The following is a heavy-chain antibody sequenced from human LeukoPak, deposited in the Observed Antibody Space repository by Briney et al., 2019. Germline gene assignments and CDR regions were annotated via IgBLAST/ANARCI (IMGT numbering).Heavy chain of an antibody. CDR3: AREGSSSLMFDY. CDR1: NGSISIYY. Sequence: PSETLSLTCTVSNGSISIYYWSWIRQPPGKGLEWIGEINHSGSTNYNPSLKSRVTISVDTSKNQFSLKLSSVTAADTAVYYCAREGSSSLMFDYWGQGTLVTVSS. CDR2: INHSGST. J-gene: IGHJ4*02. D-gene: IGHD6-6*01. V-gene: IGHV4-34*01.